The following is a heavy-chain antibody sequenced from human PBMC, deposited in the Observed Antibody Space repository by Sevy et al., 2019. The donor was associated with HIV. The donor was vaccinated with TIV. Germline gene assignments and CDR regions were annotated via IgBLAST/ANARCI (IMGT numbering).Heavy chain of an antibody. V-gene: IGHV3-23*01. CDR3: AKDQSWPTYYFDY. CDR1: GFTFNTFA. J-gene: IGHJ4*02. Sequence: GGSLRLSCAASGFTFNTFAMNWVRQAPGKGLEWVSGISGSGGTTYYADNVKGRFTISRDNSKNTLDLQMNSLRTEDTAIYYCAKDQSWPTYYFDYWGQGTLVTVSS. CDR2: ISGSGGTT.